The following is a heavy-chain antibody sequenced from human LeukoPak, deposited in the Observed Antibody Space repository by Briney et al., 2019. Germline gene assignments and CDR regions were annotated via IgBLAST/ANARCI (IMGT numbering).Heavy chain of an antibody. CDR2: ISAYNGNT. Sequence: GASVKVSCKASGFTFTSSAMQWVRQARGQRLEWMGWISAYNGNTNYAQKLQGRVTMTTDTSTSTAYMELRSLRSDDTAVYYCARGMYWDPGLRFEYSSSSGDYYYMDVWGKGTTVTVSS. V-gene: IGHV1-18*01. CDR1: GFTFTSSA. D-gene: IGHD6-6*01. CDR3: ARGMYWDPGLRFEYSSSSGDYYYMDV. J-gene: IGHJ6*03.